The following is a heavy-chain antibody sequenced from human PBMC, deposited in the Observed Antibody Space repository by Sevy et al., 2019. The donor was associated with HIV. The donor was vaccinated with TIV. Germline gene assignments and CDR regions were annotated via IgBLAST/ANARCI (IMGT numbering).Heavy chain of an antibody. CDR2: ISGIGSST. J-gene: IGHJ3*01. CDR1: GFTFNTHA. V-gene: IGHV3-23*01. D-gene: IGHD3-22*01. Sequence: GGSLRLSCAASGFTFNTHAMNWVRQAPGKGLEWVSVISGIGSSTYYADSVKGRFTISRENSKNTLFLQMNSLRADDSAVYYCAKALNPALESMIEVIFRSLKGFDVWGQGTMVTVSS. CDR3: AKALNPALESMIEVIFRSLKGFDV.